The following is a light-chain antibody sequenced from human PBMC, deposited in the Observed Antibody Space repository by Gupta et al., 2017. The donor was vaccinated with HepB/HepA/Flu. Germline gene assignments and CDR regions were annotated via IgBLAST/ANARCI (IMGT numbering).Light chain of an antibody. CDR2: NVS. V-gene: IGLV2-11*01. Sequence: SALTQPRPVSGSPGQSVTISCTGTSSDVGDYDYVSWYQQRPGKAPKLIIYNVSQRPSGVPDRFSGSKSGNTASLTISGLQAEDEADYYCCSYAGDYTYVFGTGTKVTVL. CDR1: SSDVGDYDY. CDR3: CSYAGDYTYV. J-gene: IGLJ1*01.